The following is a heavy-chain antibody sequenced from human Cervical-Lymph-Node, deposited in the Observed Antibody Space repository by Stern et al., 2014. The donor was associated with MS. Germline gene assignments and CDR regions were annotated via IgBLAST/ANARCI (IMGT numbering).Heavy chain of an antibody. J-gene: IGHJ4*02. V-gene: IGHV4-59*01. CDR3: ASIQLWSKSFDY. Sequence: QVQLQESGPGLVKPSETVSLTCTVSNVSIGLFYWSWIRQAPGKGLEWIGYVYYSGSSSYHPSLKSRVSMAVDTSKSQYSLKLSSLTAADTAVYYCASIQLWSKSFDYWGRGTLVTVSS. CDR1: NVSIGLFY. D-gene: IGHD1-1*01. CDR2: VYYSGSS.